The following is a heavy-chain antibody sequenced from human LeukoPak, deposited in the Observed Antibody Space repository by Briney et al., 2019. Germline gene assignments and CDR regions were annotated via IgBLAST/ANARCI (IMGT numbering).Heavy chain of an antibody. Sequence: SETLSLTCTVSGGSISSYYWSWIRQPPGKGLEWIGYIYYSGSTNYNPSLKSRVTISVDTSKNQFSLKLSSVTAADAAVYYCARTQRWLQLTYFDYWGQGTLVTVSS. V-gene: IGHV4-59*12. CDR1: GGSISSYY. J-gene: IGHJ4*02. CDR2: IYYSGST. D-gene: IGHD5-24*01. CDR3: ARTQRWLQLTYFDY.